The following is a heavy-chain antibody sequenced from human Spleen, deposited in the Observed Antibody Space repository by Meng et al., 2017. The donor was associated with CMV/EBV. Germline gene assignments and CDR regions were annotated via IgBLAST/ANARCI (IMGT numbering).Heavy chain of an antibody. V-gene: IGHV3-21*01. J-gene: IGHJ4*02. CDR1: GFTFSSYS. Sequence: EVQLVESGGXLVKPGGSLRLSCAASGFTFSSYSMNWVRQAPGKGLEWVSSISTTSDYKYYADSVKGRFTISRDNAKSSLYLQMNSLRVEDTAVYYCASQLGLDDWGQGTLVTVSS. CDR3: ASQLGLDD. D-gene: IGHD2-2*01. CDR2: ISTTSDYK.